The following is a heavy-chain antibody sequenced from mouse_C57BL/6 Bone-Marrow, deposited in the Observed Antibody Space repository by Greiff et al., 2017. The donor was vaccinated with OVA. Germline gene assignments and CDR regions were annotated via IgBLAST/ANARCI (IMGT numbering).Heavy chain of an antibody. V-gene: IGHV1-15*01. Sequence: VQLQQSGAELVRPGASVTLSCTASGYTFTDYEMHWVQQTPVHGLAWIGAIDPETGGTAYNQKFKGKAILTADKSSSTAYMELRSLTSEDSAVDYCTRGYSNYYAMDYWGQGTSVTVSS. CDR1: GYTFTDYE. J-gene: IGHJ4*01. CDR2: IDPETGGT. CDR3: TRGYSNYYAMDY. D-gene: IGHD2-5*01.